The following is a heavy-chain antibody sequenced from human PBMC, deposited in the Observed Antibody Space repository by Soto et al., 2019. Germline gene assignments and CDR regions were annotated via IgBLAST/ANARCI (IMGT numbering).Heavy chain of an antibody. Sequence: SETLSLTCSVSGGSIRSGDYYWSWIRQPPGKGPEWIGYIYDTGSAYYNPSLESRVTMSVDTSKNQFSLKLSSVTAADMAVYYCARVPFPYYYDSSGPFDYWGQGTLVTVSS. J-gene: IGHJ4*02. CDR3: ARVPFPYYYDSSGPFDY. V-gene: IGHV4-30-4*01. CDR1: GGSIRSGDYY. CDR2: IYDTGSA. D-gene: IGHD3-22*01.